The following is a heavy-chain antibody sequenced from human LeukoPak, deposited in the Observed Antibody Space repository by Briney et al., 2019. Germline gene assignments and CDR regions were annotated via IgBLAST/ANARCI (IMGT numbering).Heavy chain of an antibody. CDR1: EYTFTSYA. CDR3: ARGEWEPPAKALNY. J-gene: IGHJ4*02. V-gene: IGHV7-4-1*02. D-gene: IGHD1-26*01. CDR2: INTNTGNP. Sequence: ASVKVSCKASEYTFTSYAMNWARQAPGQGLEWMGWINTNTGNPTYAQGFTGRFVFSLDTSVSTAYLQISSLKAEDTAVYYCARGEWEPPAKALNYRGQGTLVTVSS.